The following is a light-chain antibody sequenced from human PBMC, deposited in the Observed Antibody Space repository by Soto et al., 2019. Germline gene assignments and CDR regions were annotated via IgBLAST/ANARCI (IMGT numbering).Light chain of an antibody. Sequence: EIVMTQSPATLSVSPGERATLSCRASQSVSSNLAWYQQKPGQAPRLLIYDASKRATGIPARFSGSGSGTNFTLTISSLEPEDFAVYYCQQRRRWQVTFGQGTRLEI. V-gene: IGKV3D-11*02. J-gene: IGKJ5*01. CDR2: DAS. CDR3: QQRRRWQVT. CDR1: QSVSSN.